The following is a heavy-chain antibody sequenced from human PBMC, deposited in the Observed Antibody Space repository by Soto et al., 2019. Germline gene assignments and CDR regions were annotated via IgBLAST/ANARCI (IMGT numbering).Heavy chain of an antibody. CDR2: IWYDGSNK. D-gene: IGHD2-21*01. Sequence: QVQLVESGGGVVQPGRSLRLSCAASGFTFSSYGMHWVRQAPGKGLEWVAVIWYDGSNKNYADSVKGRFTISRDNSKNTLYLQRNSLRAEDTAVYYCASEVVVGSYGPAPVYGMDVWGQGTTVTVSS. CDR3: ASEVVVGSYGPAPVYGMDV. CDR1: GFTFSSYG. V-gene: IGHV3-33*01. J-gene: IGHJ6*02.